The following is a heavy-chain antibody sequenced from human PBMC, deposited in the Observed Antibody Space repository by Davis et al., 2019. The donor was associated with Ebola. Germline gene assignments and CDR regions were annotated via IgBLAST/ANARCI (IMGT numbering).Heavy chain of an antibody. Sequence: PGGSLRLSCSTSGFTFSSFAMSWVRQAPGKGLESVATMSGTSSVTFYALSVKGRFTISRDNSRNTLYLQMNSLTAYDTAVYYCAKGGAVSSQSSGRGYFDSWGQGTLATVSS. J-gene: IGHJ4*02. V-gene: IGHV3-23*01. CDR1: GFTFSSFA. CDR2: MSGTSSVT. CDR3: AKGGAVSSQSSGRGYFDS. D-gene: IGHD6-13*01.